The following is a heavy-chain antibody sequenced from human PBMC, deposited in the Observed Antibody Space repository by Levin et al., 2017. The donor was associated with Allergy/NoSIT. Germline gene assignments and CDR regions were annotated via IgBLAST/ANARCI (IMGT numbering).Heavy chain of an antibody. D-gene: IGHD3-10*01. Sequence: ESGPTLVKPTQTLTLTCTPSGFSLSTSGMSVGWIRQPPGKALEWLALIDWDDDTYYSTSLRTRLTISKDTSKNQVVLIMTNMDPVDTATYYCARIIRGVIPAFDIWGQGTTVTVSS. V-gene: IGHV2-70*13. CDR1: GFSLSTSGMS. J-gene: IGHJ3*02. CDR2: IDWDDDT. CDR3: ARIIRGVIPAFDI.